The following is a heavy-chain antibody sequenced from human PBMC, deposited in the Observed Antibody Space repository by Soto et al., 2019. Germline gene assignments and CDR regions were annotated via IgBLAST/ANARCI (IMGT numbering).Heavy chain of an antibody. CDR1: GFTFSSYA. V-gene: IGHV3-23*01. J-gene: IGHJ2*01. CDR3: ANDPDYGDSHWYFDL. Sequence: EVQLLESGGGLVQPGGSLRLSCAASGFTFSSYAMSWVRQAPGKGLEWVSGISGSGGSTYYADSVKGRFTISRDKSKNTLYLQMNSLRAEDTAVYYCANDPDYGDSHWYFDLWGRRTLVTVSS. CDR2: ISGSGGST. D-gene: IGHD4-17*01.